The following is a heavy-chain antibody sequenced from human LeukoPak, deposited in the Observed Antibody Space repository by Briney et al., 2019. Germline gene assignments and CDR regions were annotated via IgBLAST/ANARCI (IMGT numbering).Heavy chain of an antibody. J-gene: IGHJ4*02. CDR2: VYYSGRT. CDR1: GGSISSGDYY. D-gene: IGHD6-6*01. Sequence: SQTLSLTCTVSGGSISSGDYYWSWIRQPPGKGLEWFGHVYYSGRTYYNPSLKSRLTVSVDTSKNQFSLKLSSVTAADTAVYYCARAVYSNSYHFDYWGQGTLLTVSS. V-gene: IGHV4-30-4*08. CDR3: ARAVYSNSYHFDY.